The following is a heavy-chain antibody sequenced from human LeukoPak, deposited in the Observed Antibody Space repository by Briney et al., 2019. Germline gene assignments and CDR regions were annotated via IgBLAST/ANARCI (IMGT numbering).Heavy chain of an antibody. CDR3: ARVFVVVTANNFDY. CDR1: GYTFTGYY. V-gene: IGHV1-2*02. J-gene: IGHJ4*02. CDR2: INPNSGGT. D-gene: IGHD2-21*02. Sequence: ASVKVSCKASGYTFTGYYMHWVRQAPGQGLEWMGWINPNSGGTNYAQKFQGRVTMTRDTSISTAYMELSRLRSDDTAVYHCARVFVVVTANNFDYWGQGTLVTVSS.